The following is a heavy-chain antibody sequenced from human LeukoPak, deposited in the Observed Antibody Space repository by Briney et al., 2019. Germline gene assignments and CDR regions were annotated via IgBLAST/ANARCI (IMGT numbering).Heavy chain of an antibody. J-gene: IGHJ4*02. D-gene: IGHD6-19*01. Sequence: SQTLSLTCVVSGDSVSSKNGAWNWIRQSPSRGLEWLGRTYYRSKWYNDYAESMEGRMTISQDTSKNQYSLHLNSVTPDDTAVYYCARDLGTTGWHTFDYWGQRTLVTLSS. CDR2: TYYRSKWYN. CDR1: GDSVSSKNGA. V-gene: IGHV6-1*01. CDR3: ARDLGTTGWHTFDY.